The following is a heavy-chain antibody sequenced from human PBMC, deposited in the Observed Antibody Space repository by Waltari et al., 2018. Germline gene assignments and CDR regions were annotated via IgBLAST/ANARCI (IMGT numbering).Heavy chain of an antibody. Sequence: EVQLVESGGVVVQPGGSLRLSCAASGFTFDDYAMHWVRQAPGKGLECGSVVSWDGGSKYYAGSVKGRFTISRDNSKNSLYLQMNSLRAEDTALYYCATGSPLPYYYYYMDVWGKGTTVTVSS. V-gene: IGHV3-43D*03. D-gene: IGHD1-26*01. CDR1: GFTFDDYA. CDR2: VSWDGGSK. CDR3: ATGSPLPYYYYYMDV. J-gene: IGHJ6*03.